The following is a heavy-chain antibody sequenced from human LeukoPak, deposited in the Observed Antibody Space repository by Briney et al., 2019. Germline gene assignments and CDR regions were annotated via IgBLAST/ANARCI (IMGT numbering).Heavy chain of an antibody. Sequence: PSETLSLTCTVSGDPISSSNYYWGWVRQTPGKGLEWIGSVYYSGSTYYNPSLKSRVTISVDTSKTQFSLKLSSVTAADTAVYYCARRPSMVRGHFDYWGQGTLVTVSS. CDR3: ARRPSMVRGHFDY. CDR2: VYYSGST. V-gene: IGHV4-39*01. J-gene: IGHJ4*02. CDR1: GDPISSSNYY. D-gene: IGHD3-10*01.